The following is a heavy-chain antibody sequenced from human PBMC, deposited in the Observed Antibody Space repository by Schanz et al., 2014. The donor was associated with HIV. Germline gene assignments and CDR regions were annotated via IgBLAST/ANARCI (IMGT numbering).Heavy chain of an antibody. Sequence: QVQLVQSGSEVGKPGASVTVSCKTSGYTFSHYGVSWVRQAPGQGLEWMGWINPNGGGTNYAQKFQGRVTMTRDTSISTAYLELSRLTLDDTAVYYCARIRTKGVTGTYDWGQGTLVTVSS. D-gene: IGHD1-1*01. V-gene: IGHV1-2*02. CDR3: ARIRTKGVTGTYD. CDR1: GYTFSHYG. J-gene: IGHJ4*02. CDR2: INPNGGGT.